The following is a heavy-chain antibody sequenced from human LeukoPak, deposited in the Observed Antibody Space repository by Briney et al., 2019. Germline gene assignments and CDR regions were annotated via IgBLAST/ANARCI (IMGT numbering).Heavy chain of an antibody. D-gene: IGHD3-16*01. CDR3: ARKGGFDN. V-gene: IGHV3-7*01. Sequence: GGSLRLSCAASGFTFSSCWMSWVRQAPGKGLEWVANIKQDGSEKYYVDSVKGRFTISRDNAKNSLYLQMNSLRAEDTAMYYCARKGGFDNWGQGTLVTVSS. CDR2: IKQDGSEK. CDR1: GFTFSSCW. J-gene: IGHJ4*02.